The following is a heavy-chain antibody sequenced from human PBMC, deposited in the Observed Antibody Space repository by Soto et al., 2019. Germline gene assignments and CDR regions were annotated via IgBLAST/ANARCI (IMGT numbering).Heavy chain of an antibody. CDR1: GGTFRNYA. Sequence: QVQLMQSGAEVKKPGSSVKVSCKASGGTFRNYAISWVRQAPGQGLEWMGGTIPIFGTANYAQKFQGRVTITADESTSTAYMELSSLRSEDTAVYYCARPTQIKQYCSGDCCSAPLDYWGQGTLVTVSS. D-gene: IGHD2-21*02. V-gene: IGHV1-69*12. CDR3: ARPTQIKQYCSGDCCSAPLDY. J-gene: IGHJ4*02. CDR2: TIPIFGTA.